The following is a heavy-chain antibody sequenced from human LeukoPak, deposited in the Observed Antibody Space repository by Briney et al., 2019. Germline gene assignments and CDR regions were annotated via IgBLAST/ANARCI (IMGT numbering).Heavy chain of an antibody. D-gene: IGHD3-3*01. CDR3: AREIFGARAFEY. V-gene: IGHV4-4*02. CDR2: IFHSESV. J-gene: IGHJ4*02. CDR1: GVSISTNTW. Sequence: SGTLSLTCAVSGVSISTNTWWSWVRQTPEKGLEWIGEIFHSESVNSNPSLESRLTISLDKSKNHFSLELTSVTAADTALYFCAREIFGARAFEYWGQGILVTVSS.